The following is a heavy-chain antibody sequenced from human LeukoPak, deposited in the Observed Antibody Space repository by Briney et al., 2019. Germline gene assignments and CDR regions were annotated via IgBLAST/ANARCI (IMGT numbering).Heavy chain of an antibody. CDR2: ISYDGSNK. CDR1: GFTFSSYA. Sequence: GRSLRLSCAASGFTFSSYAMHWVRQAPGKGLEWVAVISYDGSNKYYADSVKGRFTISRDNSKNTLYLQMNSLRAEDTAVYYCAPSAFDIWGQGTMVTVSS. J-gene: IGHJ3*02. CDR3: APSAFDI. V-gene: IGHV3-30*04.